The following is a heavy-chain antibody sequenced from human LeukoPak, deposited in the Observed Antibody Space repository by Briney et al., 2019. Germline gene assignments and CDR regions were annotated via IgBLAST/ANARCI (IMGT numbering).Heavy chain of an antibody. V-gene: IGHV1-46*01. CDR3: ARDGPSGSYYSYYFDY. Sequence: ASVKVSCKASGYTFTSYYTHWVRQAPGQGLEWMGIINPSGGSTSYAQKFQGRVTMTRDMSTSTVYMELSSLRSEDTAVYYCARDGPSGSYYSYYFDYWGQGTLVTVSS. J-gene: IGHJ4*02. CDR1: GYTFTSYY. D-gene: IGHD1-26*01. CDR2: INPSGGST.